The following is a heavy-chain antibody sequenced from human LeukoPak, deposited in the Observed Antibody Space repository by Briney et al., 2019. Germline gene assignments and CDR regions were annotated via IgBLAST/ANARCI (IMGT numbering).Heavy chain of an antibody. CDR2: IYYSGST. Sequence: PSETLSLTCTVSGGSISSSSYYWGWIRQPPGKGLEWIGSIYYSGSTYYNPSLKSRVTISVDTSKNQFSLKLSSVTAADTAVYYCASHVFDDYSNYGPSDYYFDYWGQGTLVTVSS. D-gene: IGHD4-11*01. V-gene: IGHV4-39*07. CDR1: GGSISSSSYY. CDR3: ASHVFDDYSNYGPSDYYFDY. J-gene: IGHJ4*02.